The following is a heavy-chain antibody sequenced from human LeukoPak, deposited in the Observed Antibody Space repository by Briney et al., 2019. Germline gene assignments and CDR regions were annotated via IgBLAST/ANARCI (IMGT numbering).Heavy chain of an antibody. Sequence: GGSLRLSCAASGFTVSSNYMNWVRQAPGKGLEWVSVIYSGGDTCYADSVKGRFTISRDNSKNTLYLQMNSLRAEDTAVYYCARDRGAYYYDTGYWGQGTLVTVSS. CDR2: IYSGGDT. CDR1: GFTVSSNY. V-gene: IGHV3-66*01. J-gene: IGHJ4*02. D-gene: IGHD3-22*01. CDR3: ARDRGAYYYDTGY.